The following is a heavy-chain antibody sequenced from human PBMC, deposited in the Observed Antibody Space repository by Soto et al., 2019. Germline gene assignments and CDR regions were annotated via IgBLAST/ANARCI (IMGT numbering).Heavy chain of an antibody. D-gene: IGHD5-18*01. CDR2: IYYSGSN. V-gene: IGHV4-31*03. Sequence: QVQLQESGPGLVKPSQTLSLTCTVSGGSISSGGYYWGWIRQHPGKGLEWIGYIYYSGSNYYNPSLKSGITISVDTSKNQFSLKLSSVTAADTAVYYCASAGSGVQLWYWGQGTMVTV. CDR1: GGSISSGGYY. J-gene: IGHJ4*02. CDR3: ASAGSGVQLWY.